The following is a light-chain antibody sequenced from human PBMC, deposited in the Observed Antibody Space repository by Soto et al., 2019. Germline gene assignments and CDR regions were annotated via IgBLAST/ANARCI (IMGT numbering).Light chain of an antibody. V-gene: IGKV3-20*01. CDR3: QHYVTSSIT. CDR1: QSVSSNY. J-gene: IGKJ5*01. CDR2: GAS. Sequence: EIVLTQSPGTLSLSPGERATLSCRASQSVSSNYLAWYQQKTGQAPRLLMYGASSRDTGTPDRISGGGSGTDFTLTISRLEPEDFEVYYCQHYVTSSITFGQGTRLEI.